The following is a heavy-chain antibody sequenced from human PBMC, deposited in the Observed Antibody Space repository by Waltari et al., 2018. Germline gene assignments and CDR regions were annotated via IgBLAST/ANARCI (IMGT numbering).Heavy chain of an antibody. CDR2: IIPILGIA. CDR1: GGTFSSYA. V-gene: IGHV1-69*04. CDR3: AREGYDILTGKMNWFDP. J-gene: IGHJ5*02. Sequence: QVQLVQSGAEVKKPGSSVKVSCKASGGTFSSYAISWVRQAPGQGLEWMGGIIPILGIANYAQKFQGRVTSTADESTSTAYMELSSLRSEDTAVYYCAREGYDILTGKMNWFDPWGQGTLVTVSS. D-gene: IGHD3-9*01.